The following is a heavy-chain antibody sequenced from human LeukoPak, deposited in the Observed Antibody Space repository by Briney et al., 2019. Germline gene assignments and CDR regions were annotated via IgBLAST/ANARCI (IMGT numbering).Heavy chain of an antibody. CDR1: GYTFTSYY. CDR3: ARDKAVTTELTQYFQH. V-gene: IGHV1-46*01. Sequence: ASVKVSCKASGYTFTSYYMHWVRQAPGQGLEWMGIINPSGGSTSYAQKFQFRVTMTTDSSTSTAYMELRSLRSDDTAVYYCARDKAVTTELTQYFQHWGQGTLVTVSS. J-gene: IGHJ1*01. CDR2: INPSGGST. D-gene: IGHD4-11*01.